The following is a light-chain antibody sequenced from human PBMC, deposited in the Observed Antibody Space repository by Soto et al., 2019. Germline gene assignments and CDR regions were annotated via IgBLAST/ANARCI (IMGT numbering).Light chain of an antibody. V-gene: IGLV1-44*01. CDR1: NSNIGTNT. CDR2: SNH. Sequence: QSVLTQPPSASGTPGQWGTISCSESNSNIGTNTVNCYQQHPGTAPKLLIYSNHQRPSGVPARFSGSRSGTSASLAISGLQSEDEADYYCAAWADSLNGWVFGGGTKLTVL. CDR3: AAWADSLNGWV. J-gene: IGLJ3*02.